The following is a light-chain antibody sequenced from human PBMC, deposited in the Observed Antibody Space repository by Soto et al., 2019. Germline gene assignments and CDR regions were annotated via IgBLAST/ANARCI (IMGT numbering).Light chain of an antibody. CDR1: SSDIGGYKY. Sequence: QSVLTQPASVSGSPGQSITISCTGTSSDIGGYKYVSWYQQHPGKAPKLIIFEVSNRPSGVSDRFSGSNSGNTASLTISGLQAEDEADYYCQSYDKSLSGPVVFGGGTQLTVL. CDR3: QSYDKSLSGPVV. V-gene: IGLV2-14*01. CDR2: EVS. J-gene: IGLJ3*02.